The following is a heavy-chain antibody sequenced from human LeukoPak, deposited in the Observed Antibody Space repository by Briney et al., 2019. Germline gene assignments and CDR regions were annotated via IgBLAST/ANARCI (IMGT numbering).Heavy chain of an antibody. CDR1: GFTLSSYS. CDR2: ISSTSSYI. V-gene: IGHV3-21*01. Sequence: GGSLRLSCAASGFTLSSYSMNWVRQAPGRGLEWVSSISSTSSYIYYAASVKGRFTISRDNAKSSLYLQMNSLRAEDTAVYYCARDKIPSAGTPRGFDPWGQGTLVTVSS. J-gene: IGHJ5*02. CDR3: ARDKIPSAGTPRGFDP. D-gene: IGHD6-13*01.